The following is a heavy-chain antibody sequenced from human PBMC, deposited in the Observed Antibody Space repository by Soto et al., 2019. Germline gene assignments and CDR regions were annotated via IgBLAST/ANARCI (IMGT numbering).Heavy chain of an antibody. CDR2: ISYDENNK. Sequence: GGSLRLSCAASGFTFSSYGMNWVRQAPGKGLEWVAVISYDENNKYYADSAKGRFTISRDNSKNTLYLQMNSLRAEDTAVYYCAKVLTGDLDYWGQGTLVTVSS. J-gene: IGHJ4*02. CDR3: AKVLTGDLDY. D-gene: IGHD7-27*01. CDR1: GFTFSSYG. V-gene: IGHV3-30*18.